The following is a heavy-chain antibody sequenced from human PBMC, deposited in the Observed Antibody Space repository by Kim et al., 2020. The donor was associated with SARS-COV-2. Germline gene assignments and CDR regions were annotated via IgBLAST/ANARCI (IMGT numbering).Heavy chain of an antibody. CDR2: IYYSGST. CDR1: GGSISSYY. D-gene: IGHD3-9*01. CDR3: GRQYQGLRYFDWLFPLDAFDL. Sequence: SETLSLTCTVSGGSISSYYWSWIRQPPGKGLEWIGYIYYSGSTNYNPSLKSRVTISVDTSKNQFSLKLSSVTAADAAVYYCGRQYQGLRYFDWLFPLDAFDLWGQGTMVTVSS. V-gene: IGHV4-59*08. J-gene: IGHJ3*01.